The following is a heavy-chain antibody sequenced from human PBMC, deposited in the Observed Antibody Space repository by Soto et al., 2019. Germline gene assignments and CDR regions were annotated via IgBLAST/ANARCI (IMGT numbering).Heavy chain of an antibody. CDR1: GGSFSGYY. CDR2: INHSGST. J-gene: IGHJ6*03. D-gene: IGHD4-17*01. Sequence: SETLSLTCAVYGGSFSGYYWSWIRQPPGKGLEWIGEINHSGSTNYNPSLKSRVTISVDTSKNQFSLKLSSVTAADTAVYYCARDYGDYKAYYYMDVWGKGTTVTVSS. CDR3: ARDYGDYKAYYYMDV. V-gene: IGHV4-34*01.